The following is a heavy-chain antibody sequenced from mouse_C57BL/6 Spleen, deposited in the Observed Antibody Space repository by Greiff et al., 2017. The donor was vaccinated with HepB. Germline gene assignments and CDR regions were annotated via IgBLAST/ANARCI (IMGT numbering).Heavy chain of an antibody. Sequence: VQLQQPGAELVKPGASVKMSCKASGYTFTSYWITWVKQRPGQGLEWIGDIYPGSGSTNYNEKFKSKATLTVDTSSSTAYMQLSSLTSEDSAVYYCARYGDGYYPDFDYWGQGTTLTVSS. J-gene: IGHJ2*01. CDR2: IYPGSGST. CDR3: ARYGDGYYPDFDY. D-gene: IGHD2-3*01. CDR1: GYTFTSYW. V-gene: IGHV1-55*01.